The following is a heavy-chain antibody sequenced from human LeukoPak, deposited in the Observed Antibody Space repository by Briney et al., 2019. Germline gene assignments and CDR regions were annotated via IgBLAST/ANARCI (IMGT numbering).Heavy chain of an antibody. D-gene: IGHD6-13*01. Sequence: ASVKVSCKASGYTFPGYYMHWVRQAPGQGLEWMGWINPNSGGTNYAQKFQGRVTMTRDTSISTAYMELSRLRSDDTAVYYCARGPSSSWYSYYYYYYYMDVWGKGTTVTISS. CDR2: INPNSGGT. CDR1: GYTFPGYY. CDR3: ARGPSSSWYSYYYYYYYMDV. J-gene: IGHJ6*03. V-gene: IGHV1-2*02.